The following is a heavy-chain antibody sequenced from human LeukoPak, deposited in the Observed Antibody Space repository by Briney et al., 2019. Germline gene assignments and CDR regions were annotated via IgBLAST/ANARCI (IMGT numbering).Heavy chain of an antibody. CDR3: ARANMFYYDSSGYPHFDS. J-gene: IGHJ4*02. Sequence: SETLSLTCAVSGGSFSNGGYSWNWIRQPPGRGLEWIGYFYHSVNIYQSETTYYNPSLKSRVTISVDRSKNQFSLKLSSVTAADTAVYYCARANMFYYDSSGYPHFDSWGQGTLVTVSS. CDR1: GGSFSNGGYS. V-gene: IGHV4-30-4*07. CDR2: FYHSVNIYQSETT. D-gene: IGHD3-22*01.